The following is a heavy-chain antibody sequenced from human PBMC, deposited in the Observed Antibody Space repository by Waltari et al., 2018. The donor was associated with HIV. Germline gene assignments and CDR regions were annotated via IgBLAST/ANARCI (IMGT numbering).Heavy chain of an antibody. V-gene: IGHV3-30*18. CDR2: ISYDTTNK. J-gene: IGHJ4*02. Sequence: QVQLVESGGGVVQPGRSLKLSRLVSGITSLISYGMPWVRQAPGKGLEWVATISYDTTNKYYRESVRGRFTISRDNSKNTVYLQMSSLRGEDTAVYYCAKDRRQGFYYDRSGERPFDYWGQGTLVTVSS. CDR1: GITSLISYG. CDR3: AKDRRQGFYYDRSGERPFDY. D-gene: IGHD3-22*01.